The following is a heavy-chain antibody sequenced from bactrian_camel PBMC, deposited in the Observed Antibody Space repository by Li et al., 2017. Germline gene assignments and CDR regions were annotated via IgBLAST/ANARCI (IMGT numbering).Heavy chain of an antibody. CDR2: ISSDGTT. CDR3: AAVDTPPPVAVLCSRGYRSSYSTRIKH. J-gene: IGHJ4*01. Sequence: HVQLVESGGGSMQTGGSLRLSCKPSFFILDDFDMMWYRQAPGKECELVSVISSDGTTKYSESVKGRFTISQDNGKNAVYLQMNDLKPEDTGVYYCAAVDTPPPVAVLCSRGYRSSYSTRIKHWGQGTQVTVSS. D-gene: IGHD7*01. CDR1: FFILDDFD. V-gene: IGHV3S53*01.